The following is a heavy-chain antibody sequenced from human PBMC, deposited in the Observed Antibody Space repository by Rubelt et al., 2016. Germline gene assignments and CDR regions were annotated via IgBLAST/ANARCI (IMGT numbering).Heavy chain of an antibody. CDR1: GGSFSDYY. D-gene: IGHD4-17*01. CDR3: ASQKGGTGTT. V-gene: IGHV4-34*01. J-gene: IGHJ4*02. Sequence: QVQLQQWGAGLLKPSETLSLTCAVYGGSFSDYYWSWIRQPPGKGLEWIGEINHSGSTNYNPSLKIRVTISVDTSKNQCVPELSAGNAADTTMYYCASQKGGTGTTGGQGNLVTVSS. CDR2: INHSGST.